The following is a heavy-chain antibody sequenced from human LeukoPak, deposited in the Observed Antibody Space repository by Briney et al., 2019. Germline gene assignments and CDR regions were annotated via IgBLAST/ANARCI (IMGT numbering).Heavy chain of an antibody. D-gene: IGHD3-10*01. CDR2: IKNDGTTT. J-gene: IGHJ4*02. V-gene: IGHV3-74*01. Sequence: GGSLRLSCAASGITFSSYWMHWVRQTPGKGLVWVSRIKNDGTTTSYADSVKGRFTISRDSAKNMLYLQMDSLRVEDTAVYYCASGYYASRSCQFYWGQGTLVTVSS. CDR3: ASGYYASRSCQFY. CDR1: GITFSSYW.